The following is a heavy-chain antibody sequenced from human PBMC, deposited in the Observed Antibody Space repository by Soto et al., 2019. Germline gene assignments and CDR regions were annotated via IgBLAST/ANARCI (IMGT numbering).Heavy chain of an antibody. CDR2: IYYSGST. CDR1: GGSISSYY. V-gene: IGHV4-59*08. CDR3: ASLFLAPGFSENWFDP. D-gene: IGHD6-13*01. Sequence: SETLSLTCTVSGGSISSYYWSWIRQPPGKGLEWIGYIYYSGSTNYNPSLKSRVTISVDTSKNQFSLKLSSVTAADPAVYYYASLFLAPGFSENWFDPGGREPW. J-gene: IGHJ5*02.